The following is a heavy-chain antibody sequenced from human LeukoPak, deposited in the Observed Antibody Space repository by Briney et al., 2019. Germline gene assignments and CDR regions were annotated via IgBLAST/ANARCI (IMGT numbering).Heavy chain of an antibody. CDR1: GFTFRSFW. CDR3: ARGRPTPGTDY. Sequence: GGSLRLSCVGSGFTFRSFWMNWVRQVPGKGLEWLANIKEDGSVTTLVESVKGRFTISRDNAENVLYLQMNSLRVEDTGIYYCARGRPTPGTDYWGQGILVTVSS. V-gene: IGHV3-7*04. J-gene: IGHJ4*02. D-gene: IGHD6-13*01. CDR2: IKEDGSVT.